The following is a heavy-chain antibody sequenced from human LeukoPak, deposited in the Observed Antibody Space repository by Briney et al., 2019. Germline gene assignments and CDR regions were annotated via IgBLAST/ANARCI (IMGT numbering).Heavy chain of an antibody. Sequence: SETLSLTCTVSGGSISSYYWSWIRQPPGKGLEWIGYIYYSGSTSYNPSLKSRVTISVDTSKNQFSLKLSSVTAADTAVYYCARGVGATTIYFDYWGQGTLVTVSS. J-gene: IGHJ4*02. V-gene: IGHV4-59*01. CDR3: ARGVGATTIYFDY. CDR2: IYYSGST. D-gene: IGHD1-26*01. CDR1: GGSISSYY.